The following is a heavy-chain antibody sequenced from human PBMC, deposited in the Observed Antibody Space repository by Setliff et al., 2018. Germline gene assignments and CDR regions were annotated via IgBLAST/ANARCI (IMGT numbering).Heavy chain of an antibody. V-gene: IGHV5-51*01. CDR3: ARSLGSGSYYNSRPFYSDY. CDR2: IYPGDSDT. J-gene: IGHJ4*02. Sequence: GESLKISCKGSGYTFRNYWIGWVRQMPGKGLEWMGIIYPGDSDTRYSPSFQGQVTISLDTSKNQFSLKLSSVTAADTAVYFCARSLGSGSYYNSRPFYSDYWGQGTLVTVSS. CDR1: GYTFRNYW. D-gene: IGHD3-10*01.